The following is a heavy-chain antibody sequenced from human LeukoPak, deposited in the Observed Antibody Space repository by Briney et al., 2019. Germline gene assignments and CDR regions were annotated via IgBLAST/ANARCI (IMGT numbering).Heavy chain of an antibody. Sequence: SETLSLTCTVSGGSISSYNWSWIRQPPGKGLECIGYIYYSGSTNYNPSLKSRVTISVDTSKNQFSLKLSSVTAADTAVYYCAKYYDFWSGYYVFDYWGQGTLVTVSS. CDR2: IYYSGST. CDR1: GGSISSYN. J-gene: IGHJ4*02. D-gene: IGHD3-3*01. CDR3: AKYYDFWSGYYVFDY. V-gene: IGHV4-59*08.